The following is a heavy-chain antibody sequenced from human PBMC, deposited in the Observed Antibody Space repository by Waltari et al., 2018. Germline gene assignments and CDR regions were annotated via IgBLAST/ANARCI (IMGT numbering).Heavy chain of an antibody. Sequence: QVQLQESGPGLVKHSQTLSLTCPVSGGSISSGDYYWSWIRQPPGKGLEWIGYIYYSGSTYYNPSLKIRVTIAVDTSKNQFSLKLRSVTAADTAVYYCARGHERGYDYWGQGTLVTVSS. CDR1: GGSISSGDYY. CDR3: ARGHERGYDY. V-gene: IGHV4-30-4*08. J-gene: IGHJ4*02. CDR2: IYYSGST. D-gene: IGHD3-22*01.